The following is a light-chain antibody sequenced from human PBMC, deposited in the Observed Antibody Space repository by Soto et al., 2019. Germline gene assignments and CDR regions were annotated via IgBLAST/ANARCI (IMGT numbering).Light chain of an antibody. CDR2: DVS. Sequence: QSVLTQPASVSGSPGQSITISCTGTSSDVGGFDYVSWYQQYPGKAPKLMIFDVSYRPSGVSNRFSGSKSSNTASLTISGLQAEDGADYYCSSYTGSSSPVVFGGGTKLTVL. CDR1: SSDVGGFDY. CDR3: SSYTGSSSPVV. J-gene: IGLJ2*01. V-gene: IGLV2-14*03.